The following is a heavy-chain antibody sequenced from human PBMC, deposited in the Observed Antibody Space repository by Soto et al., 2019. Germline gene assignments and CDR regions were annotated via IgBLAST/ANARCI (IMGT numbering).Heavy chain of an antibody. Sequence: ASVKVSCEVAGYTLTELSMHWVRQAPGKGLEWMGGFDPEDGETIYTQKFQGRVTMTEDTSTDTAYMELSSLRSEDTAVYYCATFPIIMVYATYYFDYWGQGTLVTVSS. D-gene: IGHD2-8*01. V-gene: IGHV1-24*01. CDR2: FDPEDGET. J-gene: IGHJ4*02. CDR1: GYTLTELS. CDR3: ATFPIIMVYATYYFDY.